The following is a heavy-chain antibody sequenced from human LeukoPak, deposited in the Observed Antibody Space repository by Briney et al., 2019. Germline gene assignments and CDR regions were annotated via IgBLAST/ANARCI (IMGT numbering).Heavy chain of an antibody. D-gene: IGHD3-22*01. CDR1: GFTFSSYE. J-gene: IGHJ4*02. Sequence: PGGSLRLSCAASGFTFSSYEMNWVRQAPGKGLEWVSYISSSGSAIYYADSVKGRFTISRDNAKNSLYLQMNSLRAEDTAVYYCARETSIVVVEGFDYWGQGTLVTVSS. CDR2: ISSSGSAI. CDR3: ARETSIVVVEGFDY. V-gene: IGHV3-48*03.